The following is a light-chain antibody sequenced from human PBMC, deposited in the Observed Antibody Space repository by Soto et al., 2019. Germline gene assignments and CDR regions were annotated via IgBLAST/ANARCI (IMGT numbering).Light chain of an antibody. Sequence: DSVMTQFPLSLSVTPGEPASISCRSSQSLLHSNGYNYLDWYVQKPGQSPQLLIYLGSNRASGVPDRFSGSGSGTDFTLKISRVEAEEVGVYYCMQALQIRVEFGQGTKVDIK. CDR1: QSLLHSNGYNY. J-gene: IGKJ1*01. V-gene: IGKV2-28*01. CDR3: MQALQIRVE. CDR2: LGS.